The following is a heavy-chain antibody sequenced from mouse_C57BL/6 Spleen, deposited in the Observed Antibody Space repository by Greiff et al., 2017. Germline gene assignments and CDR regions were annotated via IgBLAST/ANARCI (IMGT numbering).Heavy chain of an antibody. V-gene: IGHV7-3*01. CDR1: GFTFTDYY. CDR3: ARYTIYGSSSAFDV. CDR2: IRNKANGYTT. J-gene: IGHJ1*03. D-gene: IGHD1-1*01. Sequence: EVKVEESGGGLVQPGGSLSLSCAASGFTFTDYYMSWVRQPPGKALEWLGFIRNKANGYTTEYSASVKGRFTISRDNSQSILYLQMNALRAEDSATYYCARYTIYGSSSAFDVWGTGTTVTVSS.